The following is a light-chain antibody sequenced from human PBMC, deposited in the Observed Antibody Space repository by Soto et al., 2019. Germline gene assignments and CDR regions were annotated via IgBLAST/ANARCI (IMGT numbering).Light chain of an antibody. CDR3: QQYNDWPWT. CDR1: QSVSSN. V-gene: IGKV3-15*01. J-gene: IGKJ1*01. CDR2: GAS. Sequence: EIVMTQSPGTLSVSPGERATLSCRASQSVSSNLAWYQQKPGQAPRLLIYGASTRATGIPARFGGSGSGTEFTLTISSLQSEDFAVYYCQQYNDWPWTFGQGTKVDIK.